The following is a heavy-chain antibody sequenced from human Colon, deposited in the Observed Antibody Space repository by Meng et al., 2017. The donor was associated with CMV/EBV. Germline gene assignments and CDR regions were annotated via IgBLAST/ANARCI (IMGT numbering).Heavy chain of an antibody. J-gene: IGHJ4*02. Sequence: VPLRSSAPGRVKPWRTLALTCTVSGASFTSYSWSRSRQPAGKGMEWIGRVYISGNTNYNPSLKSRVTMSIDTSKNQLSLNIRSVTAADTAVYYCARDSNLSGLAYWGQGTLVTVSS. CDR3: ARDSNLSGLAY. V-gene: IGHV4-4*07. D-gene: IGHD3-10*01. CDR2: VYISGNT. CDR1: GASFTSYS.